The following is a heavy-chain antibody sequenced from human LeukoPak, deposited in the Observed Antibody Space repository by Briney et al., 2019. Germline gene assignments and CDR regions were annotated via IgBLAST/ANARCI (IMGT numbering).Heavy chain of an antibody. CDR2: IYTSGST. D-gene: IGHD3-10*01. J-gene: IGHJ5*02. CDR1: GGSISSYY. V-gene: IGHV4-4*07. Sequence: SETLSLTCTVSGGSISSYYWSWIRQPAGKGLEWIGRIYTSGSTNYNPSLKSRVTMSVDTSKNQFSLKLSSVTAADTAVYYCARDNTMVRGVINFGPNWFDPWGQGTLVTVSS. CDR3: ARDNTMVRGVINFGPNWFDP.